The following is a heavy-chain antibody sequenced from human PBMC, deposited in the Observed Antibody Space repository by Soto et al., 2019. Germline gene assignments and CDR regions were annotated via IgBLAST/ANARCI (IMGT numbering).Heavy chain of an antibody. Sequence: SVKVSCKASGGTFNNYVINWVRQAPGQGLDWMAGIIPIFGTPNYAQKFQGRVTITADKSTSTAYMELNSLRSEDTAVYYCAGRCDGTNCLAHFDYWGQGTLVTVSS. D-gene: IGHD2-2*01. CDR1: GGTFNNYV. J-gene: IGHJ4*02. V-gene: IGHV1-69*06. CDR2: IIPIFGTP. CDR3: AGRCDGTNCLAHFDY.